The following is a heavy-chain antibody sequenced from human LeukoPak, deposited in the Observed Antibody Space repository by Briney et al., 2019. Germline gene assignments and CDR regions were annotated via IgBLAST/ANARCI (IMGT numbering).Heavy chain of an antibody. Sequence: KSGGSLRLSCAASGFTFSSYAMNWVRQAPGKGLEWVSSISSGSSFISYANSVKGRFTISRDNAKNSLYLQMNSLRAEDTAVYYCASTQYYYDSSGYLPDYWGQGTLVTVSS. CDR1: GFTFSSYA. V-gene: IGHV3-21*01. CDR2: ISSGSSFI. D-gene: IGHD3-22*01. J-gene: IGHJ4*02. CDR3: ASTQYYYDSSGYLPDY.